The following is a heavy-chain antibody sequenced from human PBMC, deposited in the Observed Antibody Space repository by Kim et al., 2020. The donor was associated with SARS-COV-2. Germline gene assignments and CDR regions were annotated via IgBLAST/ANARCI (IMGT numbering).Heavy chain of an antibody. Sequence: GGSLRLSCAASGFTFSDHYMDWVRQAPGKGLEWVGRTRNKAKSYTTEYAASVKGRFTISRDDSKNSLYLQMNSLRTEDTAVYYCTRSGTVTTNYYYGMDV. CDR2: TRNKAKSYTT. V-gene: IGHV3-72*01. D-gene: IGHD4-17*01. J-gene: IGHJ6*01. CDR3: TRSGTVTTNYYYGMDV. CDR1: GFTFSDHY.